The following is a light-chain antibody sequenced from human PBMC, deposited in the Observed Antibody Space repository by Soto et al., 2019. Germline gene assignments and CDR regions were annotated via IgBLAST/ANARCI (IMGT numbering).Light chain of an antibody. V-gene: IGKV3-15*01. CDR2: GAS. Sequence: EIVLTQPPGTLSLSPGERATLSCRASQSVRSKVAWYQQKPGQAPRLLIYGASTRATDMPGTFSGRGSGTEFTLTITSLRPEDFGVYYCQQYRSWPRTFGQGTKVDIK. CDR1: QSVRSK. J-gene: IGKJ1*01. CDR3: QQYRSWPRT.